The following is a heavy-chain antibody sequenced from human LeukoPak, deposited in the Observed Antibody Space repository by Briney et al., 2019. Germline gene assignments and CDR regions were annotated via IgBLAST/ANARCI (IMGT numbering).Heavy chain of an antibody. CDR1: GFTFSSYR. J-gene: IGHJ4*02. V-gene: IGHV3-48*02. CDR3: ARGYCTNGVCYTGFDY. Sequence: GGSLRLSCAASGFTFSSYRMNWVRQAPGKGLEWVSYISSSSSTIYYADSVKGRFTISRDNAKNSLYLQMNSLRDEDTAVYYCARGYCTNGVCYTGFDYWGQGTLVTVSS. CDR2: ISSSSSTI. D-gene: IGHD2-8*01.